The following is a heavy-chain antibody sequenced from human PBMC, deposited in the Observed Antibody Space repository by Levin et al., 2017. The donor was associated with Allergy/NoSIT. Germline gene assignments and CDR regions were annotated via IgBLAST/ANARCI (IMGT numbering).Heavy chain of an antibody. CDR3: ARLTWFGQYFDY. CDR1: GFTVNTYY. D-gene: IGHD3-10*01. V-gene: IGHV3-66*02. Sequence: QTGGSLRLSCAASGFTVNTYYMSWVRQAPGKGLEWVSLIYSGGSTYYADSVKGRFTISRDNSKNTLYLQMNRLTTEDTAVYFCARLTWFGQYFDYWGQGTLVTVSS. J-gene: IGHJ4*02. CDR2: IYSGGST.